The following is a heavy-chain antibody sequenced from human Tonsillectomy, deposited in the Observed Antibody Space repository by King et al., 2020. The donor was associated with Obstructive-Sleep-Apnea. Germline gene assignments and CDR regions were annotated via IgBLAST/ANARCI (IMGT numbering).Heavy chain of an antibody. CDR1: GGSFSGYY. CDR2: INHSGST. V-gene: IGHV4-34*01. D-gene: IGHD2-2*01. J-gene: IGHJ5*02. Sequence: VQLQQWGAGLLKPSETLSLTCAVYGGSFSGYYWSWIRQPPGKGLEWIGEINHSGSTNYNRSLKSRVTISVDTSKNQFSLKLSSVTAADTAVYYCARMRQYQLLFSLYNWFDPWGQGTLVTVSS. CDR3: ARMRQYQLLFSLYNWFDP.